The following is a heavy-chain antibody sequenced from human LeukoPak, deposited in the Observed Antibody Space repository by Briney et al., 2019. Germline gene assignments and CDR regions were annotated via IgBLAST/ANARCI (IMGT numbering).Heavy chain of an antibody. CDR1: GGSISSYY. Sequence: ETLSLTCTVSGGSISSYYWSWIRQPPGKGLEWVSVVYSGGSTYYADSVKGRSTISRDNSKNTLYLQMNSLRAEDTAVYYCARTNSMLYYFDYWGQGTLVTASS. D-gene: IGHD2-8*01. V-gene: IGHV3-53*01. J-gene: IGHJ4*02. CDR2: VYSGGST. CDR3: ARTNSMLYYFDY.